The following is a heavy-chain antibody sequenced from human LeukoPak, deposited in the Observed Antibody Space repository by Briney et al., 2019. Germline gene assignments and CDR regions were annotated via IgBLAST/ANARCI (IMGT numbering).Heavy chain of an antibody. CDR2: IYYSGST. CDR1: GDSISSYY. V-gene: IGHV4-59*12. D-gene: IGHD3-3*01. J-gene: IGHJ5*02. Sequence: SETLSLTCTVSGDSISSYYWSWIRQPPGKGLEWIGYIYYSGSTNYNPSLKSRVTISVDTSKNQFSLKLSSVTAADTAVYYCARTLPLGPDYDFWSGYSGPFDPWGQGTLVTVSS. CDR3: ARTLPLGPDYDFWSGYSGPFDP.